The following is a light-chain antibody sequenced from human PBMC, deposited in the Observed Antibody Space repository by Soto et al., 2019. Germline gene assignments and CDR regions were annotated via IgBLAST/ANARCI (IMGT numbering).Light chain of an antibody. J-gene: IGKJ4*01. CDR2: DAS. V-gene: IGKV3D-15*01. CDR3: QQYYSTPLP. Sequence: EIVMTQSPATLSLSPGQRATLSCRASQSVSSKLAWYQQRPGQAPRLLIYDASNRATGIPARFSGSGSGTDFTLTISSLEPEDFAVYYCQQYYSTPLPFGGGTKVDI. CDR1: QSVSSK.